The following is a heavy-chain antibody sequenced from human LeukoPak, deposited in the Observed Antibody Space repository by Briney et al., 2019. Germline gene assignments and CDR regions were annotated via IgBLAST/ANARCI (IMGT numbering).Heavy chain of an antibody. J-gene: IGHJ4*02. CDR3: ARDLYTIFEVVNTFDY. Sequence: GGSLRLPCAASGFTFSSYSMNWVRQAPGKGLEWVSSISSSSSYIYYADSVKGRFTISRDNAKNSLYLQMNSLRAEDTAVYYCARDLYTIFEVVNTFDYWGQGTLVTVSS. CDR1: GFTFSSYS. V-gene: IGHV3-21*01. CDR2: ISSSSSYI. D-gene: IGHD3-3*01.